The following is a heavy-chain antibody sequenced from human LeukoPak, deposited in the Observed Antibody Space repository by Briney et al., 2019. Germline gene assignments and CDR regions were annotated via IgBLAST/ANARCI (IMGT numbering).Heavy chain of an antibody. J-gene: IGHJ4*02. CDR1: GFTVSSNS. CDR2: IYSDNT. D-gene: IGHD4/OR15-4a*01. V-gene: IGHV3-53*01. Sequence: GGSLRLSCTVSGFTVSSNSMSWVRQAPGKGLEWVSFIYSDNTHYSDSVKGRFTISRDNSKNILYLQMNSLRAEDTAVYYCARRAGAYSHPYDYWGQGTLVTVSS. CDR3: ARRAGAYSHPYDY.